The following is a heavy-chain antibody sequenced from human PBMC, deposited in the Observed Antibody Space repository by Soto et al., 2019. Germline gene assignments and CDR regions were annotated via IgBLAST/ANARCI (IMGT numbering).Heavy chain of an antibody. Sequence: QVQLQQWGAGLLKPSETLSLTCAVYGGSFSGYYWSWIRQPPGKGLEWIGEINHSGSTNYNPSLKGRVTKSVATSKTQFPLKLISETAAETAFYSCARVPLLCYYGSGSYYPARYGRDVWGQGPTVTVSS. CDR1: GGSFSGYY. CDR2: INHSGST. V-gene: IGHV4-34*01. J-gene: IGHJ6*02. D-gene: IGHD3-10*01. CDR3: ARVPLLCYYGSGSYYPARYGRDV.